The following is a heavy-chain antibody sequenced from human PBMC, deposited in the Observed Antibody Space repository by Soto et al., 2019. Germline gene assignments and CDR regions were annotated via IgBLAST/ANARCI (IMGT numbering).Heavy chain of an antibody. CDR3: ARRGAAVAGILFQH. V-gene: IGHV4-39*01. CDR2: IYYSGST. Sequence: SETLSLTCTVSGGSISSSSYYWGWIRQPPGKGLEWIGSIYYSGSTYYNPSLKSRVTISVDTSKNQFSLKLSSVTAADTAVYYCARRGAAVAGILFQHWGQGTLVTVSS. D-gene: IGHD6-19*01. CDR1: GGSISSSSYY. J-gene: IGHJ1*01.